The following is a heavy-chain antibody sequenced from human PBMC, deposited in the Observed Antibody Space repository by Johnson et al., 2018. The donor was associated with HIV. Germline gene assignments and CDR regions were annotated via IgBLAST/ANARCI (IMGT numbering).Heavy chain of an antibody. D-gene: IGHD5-24*01. CDR2: ISYDGSNK. CDR1: GFTFSSFG. V-gene: IGHV3-30*18. J-gene: IGHJ3*02. Sequence: QVQLVESGGGVVQPGRSLRLSCAASGFTFSSFGMHWVRQAPGKGLEWVAVISYDGSNKYYADSVKVRFTISRDNSKNTLYLQMNSLRAEDTAVYYCAKEKNGYHWTFDIWGQGTMVTVSS. CDR3: AKEKNGYHWTFDI.